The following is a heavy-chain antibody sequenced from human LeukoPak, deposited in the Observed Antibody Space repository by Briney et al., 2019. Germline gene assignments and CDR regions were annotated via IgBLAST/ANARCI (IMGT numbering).Heavy chain of an antibody. CDR3: AKGAYSYGPRYYFDY. Sequence: GGSLRLSCAASGFIFTNAWMNWVRQAPGKGLEWVGRIKSKTDGGTTDYAAPVKGRFTVSRDDSKSKLYLQMNSLKTEDTAVYYCAKGAYSYGPRYYFDYWGQGTLVTVSS. J-gene: IGHJ4*02. CDR2: IKSKTDGGTT. V-gene: IGHV3-15*07. CDR1: GFIFTNAW. D-gene: IGHD5-18*01.